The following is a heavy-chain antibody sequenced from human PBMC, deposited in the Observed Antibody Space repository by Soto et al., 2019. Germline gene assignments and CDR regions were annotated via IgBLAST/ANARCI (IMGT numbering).Heavy chain of an antibody. Sequence: SETLSLTCTVSGGSISRYYWSWIRQPPGRGLEWIGYIYYSGSTNYNPSLKSRVTISVDTSKNQFSLKLSSVTAADTAVYYCARGKARFDYWGQGTLVTVSS. CDR2: IYYSGST. V-gene: IGHV4-59*01. J-gene: IGHJ4*02. CDR3: ARGKARFDY. CDR1: GGSISRYY.